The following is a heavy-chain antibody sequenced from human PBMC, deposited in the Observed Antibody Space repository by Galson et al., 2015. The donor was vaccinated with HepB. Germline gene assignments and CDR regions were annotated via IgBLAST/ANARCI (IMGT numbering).Heavy chain of an antibody. J-gene: IGHJ6*02. CDR1: GGSISSYY. D-gene: IGHD6-19*01. CDR2: IYYSGST. Sequence: SETLSLTCTVSGGSISSYYWSWIRQPPGKGLEWIGYIYYSGSTNYNPSLKSRVTISVDTSKNQFSLKLSSVTAADTAVYYCARSPTHSSGWYEYGMDVWGQGTTVTVSS. CDR3: ARSPTHSSGWYEYGMDV. V-gene: IGHV4-59*01.